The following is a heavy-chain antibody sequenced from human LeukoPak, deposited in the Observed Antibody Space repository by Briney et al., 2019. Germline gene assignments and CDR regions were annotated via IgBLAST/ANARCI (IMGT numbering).Heavy chain of an antibody. J-gene: IGHJ5*02. CDR1: GGSFSGYY. CDR3: ASVVGRRDGYNSNP. V-gene: IGHV4-34*01. D-gene: IGHD5-24*01. Sequence: SETLSLTCAVYGGSFSGYYWSWIRQPPGKGLEWIGEINRSGSTNYNPSLKSRVTISVDTSKNQFSLKLSSVTAADTAVYYCASVVGRRDGYNSNPWGQGTLVTVSS. CDR2: INRSGST.